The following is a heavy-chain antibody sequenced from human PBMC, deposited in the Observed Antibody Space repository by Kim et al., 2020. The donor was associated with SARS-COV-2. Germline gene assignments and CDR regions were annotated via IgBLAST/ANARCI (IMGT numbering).Heavy chain of an antibody. V-gene: IGHV5-51*01. CDR1: GYRFTSYW. CDR3: ARGLQYYYGSGPHNPFDY. CDR2: IYPGDSDT. Sequence: GESLKISCKGSGYRFTSYWIGWVRQMPGKGLEWMGIIYPGDSDTRYSPSFQGQVTISADKSISTAYLQWSSLKASDTAMYYCARGLQYYYGSGPHNPFDYWGQGTLVTVSS. D-gene: IGHD3-10*01. J-gene: IGHJ4*02.